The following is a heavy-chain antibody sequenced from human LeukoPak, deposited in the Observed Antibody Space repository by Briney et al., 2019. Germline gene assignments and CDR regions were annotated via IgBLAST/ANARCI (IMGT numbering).Heavy chain of an antibody. D-gene: IGHD2-15*01. CDR2: IYYTGST. CDR3: ARVLVVAATQVGWFDP. Sequence: WIRQSPGXGLEWIGYIYYTGSTSYNPSLRSRGTMSADTSKNQFSLKLSSVTAADTAVYYCARVLVVAATQVGWFDPWGQGTLVTVSS. V-gene: IGHV4-59*08. J-gene: IGHJ5*02.